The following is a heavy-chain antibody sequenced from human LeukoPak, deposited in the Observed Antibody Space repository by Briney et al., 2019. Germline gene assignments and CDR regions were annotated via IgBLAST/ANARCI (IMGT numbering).Heavy chain of an antibody. CDR1: GASISSYF. CDR2: IYSSGTT. D-gene: IGHD3-22*01. CDR3: ARSTSGYYSKHYYFYMDV. Sequence: PSETLSLTCSVSGASISSYFWSWIRQPPGKGLEWIGYIYSSGTTNYNPSLKSRIAISLDTSKKQFSLRMRSVTAADTAVYYCARSTSGYYSKHYYFYMDVWGKGTTVTVSS. J-gene: IGHJ6*03. V-gene: IGHV4-59*01.